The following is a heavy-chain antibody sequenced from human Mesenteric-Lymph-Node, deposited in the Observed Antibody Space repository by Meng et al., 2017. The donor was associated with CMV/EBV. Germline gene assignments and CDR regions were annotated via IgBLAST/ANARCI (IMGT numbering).Heavy chain of an antibody. CDR3: ARDTYGGNSAYYYGMGV. V-gene: IGHV3-21*04. Sequence: GESLKISCAASGFTFSSYAMSWVRQAPGKGLEWVSSISSSSSYIYYADSVKGRFTISRDNSKNTLYLQMNSLRAEDTAVYYCARDTYGGNSAYYYGMGVWGHGTTVTVSS. J-gene: IGHJ6*02. CDR2: ISSSSSYI. D-gene: IGHD4-23*01. CDR1: GFTFSSYA.